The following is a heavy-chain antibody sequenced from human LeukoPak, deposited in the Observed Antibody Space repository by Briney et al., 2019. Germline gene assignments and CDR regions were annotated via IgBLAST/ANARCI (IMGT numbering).Heavy chain of an antibody. D-gene: IGHD3-22*01. Sequence: SETLFLTCTVSGGSISSYYWSWIRQPPGKGLEWIGYIYYSGSTNYNPSLKSRVTISVDTSKNQFSLKLSSVTAADTAVYYCASGGTSYYDSSGYSNWGQGTLVTVSS. CDR3: ASGGTSYYDSSGYSN. J-gene: IGHJ4*02. CDR2: IYYSGST. V-gene: IGHV4-59*01. CDR1: GGSISSYY.